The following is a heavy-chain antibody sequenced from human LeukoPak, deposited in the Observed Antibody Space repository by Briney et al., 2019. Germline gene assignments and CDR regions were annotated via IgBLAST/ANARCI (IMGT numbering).Heavy chain of an antibody. Sequence: SETLSLTCGVSGGSISNTNWWSWVRPPPGQGLEWIGEISLTGLTHYNPSLESRVTVSLDKSKNQLSLNLTSVTAADTAVYYCSRENGAFSSFGYWGQGTLVTVLS. CDR3: SRENGAFSSFGY. D-gene: IGHD2-8*01. V-gene: IGHV4-4*02. J-gene: IGHJ4*02. CDR2: ISLTGLT. CDR1: GGSISNTNW.